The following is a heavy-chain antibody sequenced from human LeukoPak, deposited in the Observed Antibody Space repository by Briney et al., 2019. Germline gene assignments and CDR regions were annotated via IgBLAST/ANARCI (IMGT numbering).Heavy chain of an antibody. CDR1: GFSFHDYA. V-gene: IGHV3-9*01. CDR2: ISWNRETF. Sequence: GGSLRLSCAASGFSFHDYAMYWVRQSPGKGLEWVSGISWNRETFYADSVKGRFTISRDNSKDTVYLQMNSLRAEDTAIYYCVKDRPCETCMPMDAWGQGTTVT. CDR3: VKDRPCETCMPMDA. D-gene: IGHD2-2*01. J-gene: IGHJ6*02.